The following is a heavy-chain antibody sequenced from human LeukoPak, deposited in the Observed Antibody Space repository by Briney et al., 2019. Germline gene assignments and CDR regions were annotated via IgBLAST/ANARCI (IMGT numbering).Heavy chain of an antibody. CDR3: AREEEIYYDFWSGYYELGIDY. CDR2: IKQDGSEK. D-gene: IGHD3-3*01. V-gene: IGHV3-7*01. J-gene: IGHJ4*02. Sequence: GGSLRPSCAASGFTFSSYWMSWVRQAPGKGLEWVANIKQDGSEKYYVDSVKGRFTISRDNAKNSLYLQMNSLRAEDTAVYYCAREEEIYYDFWSGYYELGIDYWGQGTLSPSPQ. CDR1: GFTFSSYW.